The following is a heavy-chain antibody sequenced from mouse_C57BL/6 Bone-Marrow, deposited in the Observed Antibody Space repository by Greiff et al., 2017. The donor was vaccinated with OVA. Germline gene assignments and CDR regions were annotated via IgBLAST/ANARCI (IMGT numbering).Heavy chain of an antibody. Sequence: EVQRVESGGGLVKPGGSLKLSCAASGFTFSSYTMSWVRQTPEKRLEWVATISGGGGNTYYPDSVKGRFTISRDNAKNTLYLQMSSLRSEDTALYYCARPIPGSSCGYWGQGTTLTVSS. D-gene: IGHD1-1*01. V-gene: IGHV5-9*01. J-gene: IGHJ2*01. CDR1: GFTFSSYT. CDR3: ARPIPGSSCGY. CDR2: ISGGGGNT.